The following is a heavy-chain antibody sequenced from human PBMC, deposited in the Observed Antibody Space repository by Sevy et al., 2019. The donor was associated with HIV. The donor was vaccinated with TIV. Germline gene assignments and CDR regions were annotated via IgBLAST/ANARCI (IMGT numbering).Heavy chain of an antibody. Sequence: GGSLRLSCAASGFTFNAYYMTWIRQAPGKGLEWVSYISSGSTYTNYADSVKGRFTVSRDKAKNSLYLQMNSLRAEDTAVYYCARSRSNYGDYYFDYWGQGTLVTVSS. CDR1: GFTFNAYY. CDR3: ARSRSNYGDYYFDY. CDR2: ISSGSTYT. D-gene: IGHD4-17*01. V-gene: IGHV3-11*06. J-gene: IGHJ4*02.